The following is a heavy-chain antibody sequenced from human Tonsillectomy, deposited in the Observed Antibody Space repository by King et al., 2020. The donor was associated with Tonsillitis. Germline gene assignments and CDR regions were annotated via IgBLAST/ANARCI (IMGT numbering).Heavy chain of an antibody. CDR3: ARDQVVTYCGGDCYSTTFDY. V-gene: IGHV3-53*01. D-gene: IGHD2-21*02. J-gene: IGHJ4*02. CDR2: IYSGGNT. Sequence: VQLVESGGGFIQPGGSLRLSCAASGFTVSTNYMNWVRQAPGKGLEWVSVIYSGGNTYYADSVKGRFTISRDNSKNTLYLQMNSLRAEDTAVYYCARDQVVTYCGGDCYSTTFDYWGQGTLVTVSS. CDR1: GFTVSTNY.